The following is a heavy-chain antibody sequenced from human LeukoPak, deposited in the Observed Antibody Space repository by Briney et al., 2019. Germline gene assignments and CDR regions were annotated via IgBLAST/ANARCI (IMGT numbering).Heavy chain of an antibody. CDR2: IWYDGSNK. CDR1: GFIFSIYG. D-gene: IGHD5-12*01. J-gene: IGHJ4*02. V-gene: IGHV3-30*02. CDR3: AKDAAGYGDY. Sequence: AGGSRRLSCAASGFIFSIYGMHWVRQAPGKGLEWVAVIWYDGSNKYYADSVKGRFTISRDNSKNTLYLQMNSLRAEDTAVYYCAKDAAGYGDYWGQGTLVTVSS.